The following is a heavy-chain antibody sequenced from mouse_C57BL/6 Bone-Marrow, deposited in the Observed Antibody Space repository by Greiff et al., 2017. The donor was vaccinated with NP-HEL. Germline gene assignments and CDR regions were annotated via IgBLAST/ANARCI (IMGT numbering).Heavy chain of an antibody. CDR1: GYTFTSYW. Sequence: VKLQQPGAELVMPGASVKLSCKASGYTFTSYWMHWVKQRPGQGLEWIGEIDPSDSYTNYNQKFKGKSTLTVDKSSSTAYMQLSSLTSEDSAVYYCARGDSSGPAMDYWGQGTSVTVSS. J-gene: IGHJ4*01. CDR3: ARGDSSGPAMDY. CDR2: IDPSDSYT. D-gene: IGHD3-2*02. V-gene: IGHV1-69*01.